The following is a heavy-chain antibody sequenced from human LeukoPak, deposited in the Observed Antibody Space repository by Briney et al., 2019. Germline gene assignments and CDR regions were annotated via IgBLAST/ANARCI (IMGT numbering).Heavy chain of an antibody. CDR3: ARGGRSAVAGMFDY. CDR1: GGSISSSNW. D-gene: IGHD6-19*01. CDR2: IYHSGST. Sequence: PSGTLSLTCAVSGGSISSSNWWSWVRQPPGKGLEWIGEIYHSGSTNYNPSLKSRVTISVDKSKNQFSLKLSSVTAADTAVYYCARGGRSAVAGMFDYWGQGTLVTVSS. J-gene: IGHJ4*02. V-gene: IGHV4-4*02.